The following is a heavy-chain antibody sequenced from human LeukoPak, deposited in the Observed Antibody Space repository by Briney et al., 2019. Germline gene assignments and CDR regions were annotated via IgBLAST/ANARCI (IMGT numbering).Heavy chain of an antibody. CDR3: AKEGCTNGVCQGGRPKLSYDY. CDR2: ISYDGSNK. CDR1: GFTFSSYG. Sequence: GGSLRLSCAASGFTFSSYGMHWVRQAPGKGLEWVVVISYDGSNKYYADSVKGRFTISRDNSKNTLYLQMNSLRAEDTAVYYCAKEGCTNGVCQGGRPKLSYDYWGQGTLVTVSS. J-gene: IGHJ4*02. D-gene: IGHD2-8*01. V-gene: IGHV3-30*18.